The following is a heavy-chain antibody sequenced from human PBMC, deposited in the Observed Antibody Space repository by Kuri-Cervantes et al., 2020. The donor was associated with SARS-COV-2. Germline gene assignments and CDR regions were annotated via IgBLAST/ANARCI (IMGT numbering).Heavy chain of an antibody. D-gene: IGHD5-18*01. CDR1: GFTFSSYA. CDR3: ARDPDAYSYGRGFDY. CDR2: ISGSGGST. J-gene: IGHJ4*02. Sequence: ETLSLTCAASGFTFSSYAMSWVRQAPGKGLEWVSAISGSGGSTYYADSVKGRFTISRDNSKNTLYLQMNSLRAEDTAVYYCARDPDAYSYGRGFDYWGQGTLVTVSS. V-gene: IGHV3-23*01.